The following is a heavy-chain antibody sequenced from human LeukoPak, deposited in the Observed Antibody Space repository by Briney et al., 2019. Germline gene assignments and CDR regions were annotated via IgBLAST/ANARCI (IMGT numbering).Heavy chain of an antibody. J-gene: IGHJ4*02. CDR1: GFTFSSYA. CDR3: AKDKSGYDSSGYYGYFDY. V-gene: IGHV3-30*18. Sequence: GGSLRLSCAASGFTFSSYAMSWVRQAPGKGLEWVAVISYDGSNKYYADSVKGRFTISRDNSKNTLCLQMNSLRAEDTAVYYCAKDKSGYDSSGYYGYFDYWGQGTLVTVSS. CDR2: ISYDGSNK. D-gene: IGHD3-22*01.